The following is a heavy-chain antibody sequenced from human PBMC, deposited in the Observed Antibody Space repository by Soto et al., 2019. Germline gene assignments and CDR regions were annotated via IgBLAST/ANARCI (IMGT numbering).Heavy chain of an antibody. Sequence: GGSLRLSCASSGFTFSSYSMNWVRKAPGKGLEWVSSISSSSSYIYYADSVKGRFTISRDNAKNSLYLQMNSLRAENTAVYYCARLYYYDSTGPSHPPPDYWGQGTLVTVSS. V-gene: IGHV3-21*01. CDR2: ISSSSSYI. J-gene: IGHJ4*02. D-gene: IGHD3-22*01. CDR1: GFTFSSYS. CDR3: ARLYYYDSTGPSHPPPDY.